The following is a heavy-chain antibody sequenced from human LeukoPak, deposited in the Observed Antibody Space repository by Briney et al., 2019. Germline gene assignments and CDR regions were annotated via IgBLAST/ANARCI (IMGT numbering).Heavy chain of an antibody. CDR3: CEDFDY. V-gene: IGHV3-66*01. J-gene: IGHJ4*02. Sequence: GGSLRLTCAASEFSVGSNYMTWVRQARGKGLEWVSLIYSGGSTYYADSVKGRFTISRDNAKNSLYLQMDSLRAEDTAVYYCCEDFDYWGQGTLVTVSS. CDR1: EFSVGSNY. CDR2: IYSGGST.